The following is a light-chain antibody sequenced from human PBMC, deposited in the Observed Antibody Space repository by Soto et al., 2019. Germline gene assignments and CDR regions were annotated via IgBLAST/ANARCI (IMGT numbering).Light chain of an antibody. Sequence: DIQMTQSPSSLSASVGDRVTITCRASQSISSYLNWYQHKPGKAPKLLIYAAYSLQSGVPSRFSGGGSGTDFTLTVSSLQPEDFATYYCHQSYSTPRTFGQGTKVEVK. V-gene: IGKV1-39*01. CDR3: HQSYSTPRT. J-gene: IGKJ1*01. CDR2: AAY. CDR1: QSISSY.